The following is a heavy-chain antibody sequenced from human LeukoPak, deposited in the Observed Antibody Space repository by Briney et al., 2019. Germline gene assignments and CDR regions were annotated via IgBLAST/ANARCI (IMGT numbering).Heavy chain of an antibody. CDR3: AKGEDSSSWYSFDY. D-gene: IGHD6-13*01. Sequence: PSETLSLTCTVSGYSISSGYYWGWIRQPPGKGLEWIGSIYHSGSTYYNPSLKSRVTISVDTSKNQFSLKLSSVTAADTALYYCAKGEDSSSWYSFDYWGQGTLVTVSS. CDR1: GYSISSGYY. V-gene: IGHV4-38-2*02. CDR2: IYHSGST. J-gene: IGHJ4*02.